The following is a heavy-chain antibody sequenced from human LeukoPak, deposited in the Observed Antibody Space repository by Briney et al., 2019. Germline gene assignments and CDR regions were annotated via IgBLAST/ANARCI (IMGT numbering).Heavy chain of an antibody. J-gene: IGHJ3*02. V-gene: IGHV4-59*12. CDR3: ARDTRDAFDI. Sequence: SETLSLTCTVSGGSICGFYWNWIRQPPGKGLEWIGYVYYSGNTNYNPSLKSRVTISLDTSKNQFSLKLRSVTAADTAVYYCARDTRDAFDIWGQGTMVTVSS. CDR2: VYYSGNT. CDR1: GGSICGFY.